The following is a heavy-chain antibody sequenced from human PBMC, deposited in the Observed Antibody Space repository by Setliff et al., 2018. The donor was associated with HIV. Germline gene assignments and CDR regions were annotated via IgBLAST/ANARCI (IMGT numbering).Heavy chain of an antibody. D-gene: IGHD1-26*01. CDR1: GFTFSSHW. V-gene: IGHV3-7*01. CDR2: IKQDGSET. Sequence: GGSLRLSCVASGFTFSSHWMSWIRQAPGKGLEWVASIKQDGSETFYVDSVKGRFTMSRDNAKNLVYLEMNSLKVEDTAVYYCARDATRGGDFDFWGQGTLVTVSS. J-gene: IGHJ4*02. CDR3: ARDATRGGDFDF.